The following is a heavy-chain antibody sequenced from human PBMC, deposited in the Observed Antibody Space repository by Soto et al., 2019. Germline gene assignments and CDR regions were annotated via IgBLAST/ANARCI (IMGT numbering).Heavy chain of an antibody. D-gene: IGHD6-13*01. Sequence: SVKVSCKASGGTFSSYAISWVRQAPGQGLEWMGGIIPILGIANYAQKFQGRVTITADKSTSTAYMELSSLRSEDTAVYYCARGEAGGYYYYYMDVWGKGTTVTVSS. J-gene: IGHJ6*03. V-gene: IGHV1-69*10. CDR2: IIPILGIA. CDR1: GGTFSSYA. CDR3: ARGEAGGYYYYYMDV.